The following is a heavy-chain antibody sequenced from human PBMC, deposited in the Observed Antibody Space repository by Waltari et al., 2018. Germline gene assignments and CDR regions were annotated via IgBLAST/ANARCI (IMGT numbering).Heavy chain of an antibody. CDR3: ARVRDSGYSTTDY. J-gene: IGHJ4*02. D-gene: IGHD3-3*01. CDR2: INHSGST. CDR1: GGSFSGYY. V-gene: IGHV4-34*10. Sequence: QVQLQESGPGLVKPSETLSLTCAVYGGSFSGYYWSWIRQPPGKGLEWIGEINHSGSTNYNPSLKSRVTISVDTSKNQFSLKLSSVTAADTAVYYCARVRDSGYSTTDYWGQGTLVTVSS.